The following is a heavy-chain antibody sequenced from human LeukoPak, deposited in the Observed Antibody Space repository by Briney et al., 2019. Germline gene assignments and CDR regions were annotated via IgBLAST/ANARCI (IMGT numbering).Heavy chain of an antibody. D-gene: IGHD5-18*01. CDR2: IYTSGST. J-gene: IGHJ2*01. CDR1: GGSISSGSYY. Sequence: SETLSLTCTVSGGSISSGSYYWSWIRQPAGKGLEWIGRIYTSGSTNYNPSLKGRVTISVDTSKNQFSLKLSSVTAADTAVYYCARDRRYSYGYWYFDLWGRGTLVTVSS. V-gene: IGHV4-61*02. CDR3: ARDRRYSYGYWYFDL.